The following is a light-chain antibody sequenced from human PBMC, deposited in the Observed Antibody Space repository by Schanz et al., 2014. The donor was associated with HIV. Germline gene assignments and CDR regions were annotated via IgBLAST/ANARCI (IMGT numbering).Light chain of an antibody. Sequence: QSVLTQPPSASGSPGQSISISCTGTSGDVGSYNYVSWYQQHPGKAPKLMIYDVSNRPSGVSSRFSGSKSGNTASLTISGLQAEDEADYYCSSYTSSSTNYVFGTGTKLTVL. CDR2: DVS. J-gene: IGLJ1*01. V-gene: IGLV2-14*03. CDR3: SSYTSSSTNYV. CDR1: SGDVGSYNY.